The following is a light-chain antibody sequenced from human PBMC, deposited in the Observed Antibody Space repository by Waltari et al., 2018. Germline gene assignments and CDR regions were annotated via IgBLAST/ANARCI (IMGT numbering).Light chain of an antibody. CDR2: EAS. CDR3: QKYESLPAT. Sequence: VLTQSPGTLSLSPGEGATLSCRASQRVSRALAWYQQKPGQAPRLLIYEASRRATGIPDGFSGSGSGTDFSLTISRLEPEDFAVYYCQKYESLPATFGQGTKVEIK. V-gene: IGKV3-20*01. J-gene: IGKJ1*01. CDR1: QRVSRA.